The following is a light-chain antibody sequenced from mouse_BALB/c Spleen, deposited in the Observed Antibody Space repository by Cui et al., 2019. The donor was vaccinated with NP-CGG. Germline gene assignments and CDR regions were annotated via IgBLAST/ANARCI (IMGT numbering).Light chain of an antibody. CDR2: GTN. V-gene: IGLV1*01. CDR3: ALWYSNHWV. J-gene: IGLJ1*01. CDR1: TGAVTTSNY. Sequence: AVAPQESPLTTSPGETVPLTCRSSTGAVTTSNYANWVQEKPDHLFTGLIGGTNNRAPGVPARFSGSLIGDKAALTITGAQTEDEAIYFCALWYSNHWVFGGGTKLTVL.